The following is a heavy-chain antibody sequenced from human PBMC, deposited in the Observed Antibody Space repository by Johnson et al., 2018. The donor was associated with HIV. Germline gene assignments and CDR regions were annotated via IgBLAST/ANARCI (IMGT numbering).Heavy chain of an antibody. J-gene: IGHJ3*01. CDR1: GFTFSNYA. V-gene: IGHV3-23*04. CDR3: EGYCRGVAGYSGVSAFDV. Sequence: MQLVESGGGLVQPGGSLRLSCAASGFTFSNYAMNWVRQAPGKGLEWVSSIGYSASDTYYADSVKGRFTISRDNSNNRLYLQMNSLRAEDTAIYYCEGYCRGVAGYSGVSAFDVWGHGTMVTVSS. CDR2: IGYSASDT. D-gene: IGHD2-15*01.